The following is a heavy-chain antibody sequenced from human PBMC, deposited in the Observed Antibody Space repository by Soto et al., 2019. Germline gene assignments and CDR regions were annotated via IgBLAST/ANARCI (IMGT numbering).Heavy chain of an antibody. CDR2: ISAYNGNT. V-gene: IGHV1-18*01. Sequence: ASVKVSCKASGYTFTSYCISWVRQAPGQGLECMGWISAYNGNTNYAQKLQGRVTMTTDTSTSTAYMELRSLRSDDTAVYYCARDKLACDFWSGYYSLGPDAFDIWGQGTMVTVSS. J-gene: IGHJ3*02. D-gene: IGHD3-3*01. CDR1: GYTFTSYC. CDR3: ARDKLACDFWSGYYSLGPDAFDI.